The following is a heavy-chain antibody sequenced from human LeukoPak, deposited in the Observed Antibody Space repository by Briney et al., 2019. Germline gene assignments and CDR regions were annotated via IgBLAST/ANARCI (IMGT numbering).Heavy chain of an antibody. V-gene: IGHV3-30-3*01. Sequence: PGRSLRLSCAASGFTFSSYAMHWVRQAPGKGLEWVAVISYDGSNKYYADSVKGRFTISRDNSKNTLYLQMNSLRAEDTAVYYCASLPEGLYYDSSLFNYWGQGTLVTVSS. CDR2: ISYDGSNK. D-gene: IGHD3-22*01. J-gene: IGHJ4*02. CDR1: GFTFSSYA. CDR3: ASLPEGLYYDSSLFNY.